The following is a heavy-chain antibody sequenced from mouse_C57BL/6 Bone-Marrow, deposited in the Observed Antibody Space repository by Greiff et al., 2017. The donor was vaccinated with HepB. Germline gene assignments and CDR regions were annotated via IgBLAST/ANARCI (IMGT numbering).Heavy chain of an antibody. CDR3: ARDLY. CDR1: GFTFSDYG. CDR2: ISSGSSTI. V-gene: IGHV5-17*01. J-gene: IGHJ3*01. Sequence: DVKLVESGGGLVKPGGSLKLSCAASGFTFSDYGMHWVRQAPEKGLEWVAYISSGSSTIYYADTVKGRFTISRDNAKNTLFLQMTSLRSEDTAMYYCARDLYWGQGTLVTVSA.